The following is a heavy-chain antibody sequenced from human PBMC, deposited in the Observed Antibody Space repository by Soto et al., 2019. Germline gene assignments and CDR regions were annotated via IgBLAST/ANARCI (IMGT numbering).Heavy chain of an antibody. Sequence: SETLSLTCAVSGGSISSGGYSWSWIRQPPGKGLEWIGYIYHSGSTYYNPSLKSRVTISVDRSKNQFSLKLSSVTAADTAVYYCATRSSSSGWYDNWFDPWGQGTLVTVSS. CDR3: ATRSSSSGWYDNWFDP. CDR2: IYHSGST. D-gene: IGHD6-19*01. J-gene: IGHJ5*02. CDR1: GGSISSGGYS. V-gene: IGHV4-30-2*01.